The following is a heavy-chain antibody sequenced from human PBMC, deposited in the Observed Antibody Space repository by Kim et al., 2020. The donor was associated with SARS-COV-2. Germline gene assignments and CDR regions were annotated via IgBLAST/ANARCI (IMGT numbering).Heavy chain of an antibody. Sequence: SVKVSCKASGFPFTSSAVQWVRQARGQRLEWIGWIVVGSGNTNYAQNFQERVTITRDMSTSTAYMDLSSLRSEDTAVYYCAARGYYYGSGNYSRWAFDIWGQGTMVTVSS. CDR1: GFPFTSSA. V-gene: IGHV1-58*01. CDR2: IVVGSGNT. CDR3: AARGYYYGSGNYSRWAFDI. J-gene: IGHJ3*02. D-gene: IGHD3-10*01.